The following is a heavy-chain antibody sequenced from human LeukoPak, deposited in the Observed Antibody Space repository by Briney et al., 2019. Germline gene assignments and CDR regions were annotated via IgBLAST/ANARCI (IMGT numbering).Heavy chain of an antibody. Sequence: SETLSLTCTVSGGSISSYYWSWIRQPPGKGLEWIGYIYYSGSTNYNPSLKSRVTISVDSSKNQFSLKLSSVTAADTAVYYCASGHCSSTSCFDYWGQGTLVTVSS. CDR3: ASGHCSSTSCFDY. D-gene: IGHD2-2*01. CDR1: GGSISSYY. CDR2: IYYSGST. J-gene: IGHJ4*02. V-gene: IGHV4-59*01.